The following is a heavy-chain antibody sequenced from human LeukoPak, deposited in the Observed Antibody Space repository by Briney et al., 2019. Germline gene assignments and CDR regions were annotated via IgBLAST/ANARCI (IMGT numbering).Heavy chain of an antibody. J-gene: IGHJ6*02. Sequence: GGSLRLSCAASGFTFSSYWMSWVRQAPGKGLEWVANIKQDGSEKYYVDSVKGRFTISRDNAKNSLYLQMNSLRAEDTAVYYCARDIGYYDPNGMDVWGQGTTVTVSS. D-gene: IGHD3-22*01. V-gene: IGHV3-7*01. CDR1: GFTFSSYW. CDR2: IKQDGSEK. CDR3: ARDIGYYDPNGMDV.